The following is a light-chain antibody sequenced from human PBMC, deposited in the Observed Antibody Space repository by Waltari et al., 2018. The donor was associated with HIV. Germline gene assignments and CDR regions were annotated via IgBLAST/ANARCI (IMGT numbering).Light chain of an antibody. CDR3: SSYTSSSTLEV. CDR2: DVS. J-gene: IGLJ3*02. CDR1: SSDVGGYNY. V-gene: IGLV2-14*03. Sequence: QSALTQPASVSGSPGQSLTISCTGTSSDVGGYNYVSWYQQHPGKAPKPMIYDVSNRPSGVSNRFSGSKSGNTASLTISGLQAEDEADYYCSSYTSSSTLEVFGGGTKLTVL.